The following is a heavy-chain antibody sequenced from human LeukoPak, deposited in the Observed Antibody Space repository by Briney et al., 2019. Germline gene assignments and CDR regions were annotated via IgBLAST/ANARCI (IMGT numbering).Heavy chain of an antibody. Sequence: GGSLRLSCAASGFSFANYGMHWVRQAPGKGLEWVALMRYDGTKTYNADSVRGRFTISRDNSGDTLYLQMNSLRPEDTAVYYCARDNTYCSGSRCYDRFDYWGQGTLVTVSS. J-gene: IGHJ4*02. CDR1: GFSFANYG. CDR3: ARDNTYCSGSRCYDRFDY. D-gene: IGHD2-15*01. V-gene: IGHV3-30*02. CDR2: MRYDGTKT.